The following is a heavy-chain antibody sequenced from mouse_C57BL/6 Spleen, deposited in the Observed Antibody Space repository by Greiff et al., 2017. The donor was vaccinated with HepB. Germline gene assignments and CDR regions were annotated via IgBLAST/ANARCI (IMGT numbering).Heavy chain of an antibody. V-gene: IGHV1-64*01. Sequence: QVQLQQPGAELVKPGASVKLSCKASGYTFTSYWMHWVKQRPGQGLEWIGMLHPNSGSTNYNEKFKSKATLTVDKSSTTAYKQLSSLTSEDSAVYYCARWITTVVADYAMDYWGQGTSVTVSS. CDR2: LHPNSGST. D-gene: IGHD1-1*01. CDR1: GYTFTSYW. CDR3: ARWITTVVADYAMDY. J-gene: IGHJ4*01.